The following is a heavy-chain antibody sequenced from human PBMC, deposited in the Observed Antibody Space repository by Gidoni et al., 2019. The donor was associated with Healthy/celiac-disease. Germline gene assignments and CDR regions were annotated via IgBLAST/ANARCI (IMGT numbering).Heavy chain of an antibody. Sequence: VQLVEPRGGLVQLRGSLRLPGAASGFTVSSYDMHWVRQATGKGLEWVSAIGTAGDTYYPGSVKGRFTISRENAKNSLYLQMNSLRAGDAAVYYCARVVHDAFDIWGQGTMVTVLF. CDR2: IGTAGDT. V-gene: IGHV3-13*01. J-gene: IGHJ3*02. D-gene: IGHD3-10*01. CDR1: GFTVSSYD. CDR3: ARVVHDAFDI.